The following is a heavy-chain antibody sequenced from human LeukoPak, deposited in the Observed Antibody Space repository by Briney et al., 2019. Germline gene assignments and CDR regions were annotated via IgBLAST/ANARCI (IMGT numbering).Heavy chain of an antibody. D-gene: IGHD3-10*01. CDR2: ISSSGSTI. CDR3: ARAPRGVRYYYGMDV. Sequence: GGSLKLSCAASGFTFSSYEMNWVRQAPGKGLEWVSYISSSGSTIYYAGSVKGRFTISRDNAKNSLYLQMNSLRAEDTAVYYCARAPRGVRYYYGMDVWGKGTTVTVSS. CDR1: GFTFSSYE. J-gene: IGHJ6*04. V-gene: IGHV3-48*03.